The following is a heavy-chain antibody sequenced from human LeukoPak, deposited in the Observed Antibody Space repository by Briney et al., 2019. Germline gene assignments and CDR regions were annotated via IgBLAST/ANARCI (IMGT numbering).Heavy chain of an antibody. D-gene: IGHD3-3*01. Sequence: ASVKVSCKASGYTFTSYDINWVRQATGQGLEWMGWMNPNSGNTGYAQKFQGRVTMTRNTSISTAYMELSSLRSEDTAVYYCARRWKIYDSWSGSRGGDAFDTWGQGTMVTVSS. CDR3: ARRWKIYDSWSGSRGGDAFDT. CDR1: GYTFTSYD. CDR2: MNPNSGNT. J-gene: IGHJ3*02. V-gene: IGHV1-8*01.